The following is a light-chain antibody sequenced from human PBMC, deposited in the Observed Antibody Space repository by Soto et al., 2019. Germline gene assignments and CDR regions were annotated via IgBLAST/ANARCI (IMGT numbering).Light chain of an antibody. CDR3: CSYAGSSNVV. Sequence: QSALTQPASVSGSPGQSITISCTGTSSDVGTYNLVSWYQQHPGKAPKVMIYEVSKRPAGVSNCFSGSKSGNTASLTISGLQAEDEADYYCCSYAGSSNVVFGGGTKLTVL. J-gene: IGLJ2*01. CDR1: SSDVGTYNL. V-gene: IGLV2-23*02. CDR2: EVS.